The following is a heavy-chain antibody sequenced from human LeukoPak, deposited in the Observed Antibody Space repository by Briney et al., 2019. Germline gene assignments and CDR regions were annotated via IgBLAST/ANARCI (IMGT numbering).Heavy chain of an antibody. Sequence: GGSLRLSCAASGFTLSRSAMHWVRQAPGKGLEWVSFIDTSASYKYYGESMKGRFTISRDNAKKSLYLQMNGLRADDTAVYYCARGRSITLLRGVAMSDGFDIWGQGTMVTVSP. J-gene: IGHJ3*02. CDR2: IDTSASYK. D-gene: IGHD3-10*01. V-gene: IGHV3-21*01. CDR1: GFTLSRSA. CDR3: ARGRSITLLRGVAMSDGFDI.